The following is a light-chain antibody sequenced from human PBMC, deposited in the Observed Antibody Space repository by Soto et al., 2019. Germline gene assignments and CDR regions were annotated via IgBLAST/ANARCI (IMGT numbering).Light chain of an antibody. J-gene: IGLJ1*01. V-gene: IGLV2-23*01. CDR1: SSDVGSYNL. Sequence: QSVLTQPASVSGSPGQSITISCTGTSSDVGSYNLVSWYQQHPGKAPKLMIYEGNKRPSGVSNRFSGSKSANTASLTISGLQTEDEADYYCCSNAGTNTFVFGTGTKVTVL. CDR2: EGN. CDR3: CSNAGTNTFV.